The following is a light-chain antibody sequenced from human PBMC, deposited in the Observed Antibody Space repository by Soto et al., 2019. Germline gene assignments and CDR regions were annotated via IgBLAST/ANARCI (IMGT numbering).Light chain of an antibody. CDR2: DAS. J-gene: IGKJ5*01. CDR3: QQYENLPIT. V-gene: IGKV1-33*01. Sequence: DIQMTQSPSSLSASVGDRVTITCQASLDIITLLTWYQEKPGQTPKLLIFDASNLEVGVPSRFSGGGSGTHFTLTITSLQPEDVATYYCQQYENLPITFGQGTRLEIK. CDR1: LDIITL.